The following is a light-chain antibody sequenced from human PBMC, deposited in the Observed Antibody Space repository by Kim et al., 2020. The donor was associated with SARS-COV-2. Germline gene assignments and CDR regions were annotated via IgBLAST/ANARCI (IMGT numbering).Light chain of an antibody. CDR2: DAS. V-gene: IGKV3D-15*01. CDR1: QSVSSK. J-gene: IGKJ2*01. CDR3: QQYNHWPPDT. Sequence: VAPGDSATLSCRASQSVSSKLAWYQQKPGQAPRLLIYDASSRAAGIPDRFTGSGSGTEFTLTISSLQSEDFAVYYCQQYNHWPPDTFGQGTRLEI.